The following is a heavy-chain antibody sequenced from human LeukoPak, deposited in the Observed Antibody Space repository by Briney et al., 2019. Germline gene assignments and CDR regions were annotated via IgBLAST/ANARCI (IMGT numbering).Heavy chain of an antibody. CDR1: GGSISSGDYY. J-gene: IGHJ4*02. CDR2: IYYSGST. D-gene: IGHD2/OR15-2a*01. Sequence: SQTLSLTCTVSGGSISSGDYYWSWIRQPPGKGLEWIGTIYYSGSTYYNPSLKSRVTISGDASKNHFSLNLTSMTAADTAVYYCARLPKGLYDYAYWGQGTLVTVSS. CDR3: ARLPKGLYDYAY. V-gene: IGHV4-30-2*03.